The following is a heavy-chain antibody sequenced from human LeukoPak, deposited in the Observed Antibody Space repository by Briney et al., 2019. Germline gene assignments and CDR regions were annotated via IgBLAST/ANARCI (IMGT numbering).Heavy chain of an antibody. CDR2: INQGGSEK. CDR1: RFTFSNYW. J-gene: IGHJ4*02. CDR3: VRDGSGYDY. D-gene: IGHD6-19*01. V-gene: IGHV3-7*05. Sequence: PGGSLRLSCAASRFTFSNYWTSWVRQPPGKGLEWVANINQGGSEKYYLSSVKGRFTISRDNAKNSLYLQMNSLRADDTAIYYCVRDGSGYDYWGQGTLVTVSS.